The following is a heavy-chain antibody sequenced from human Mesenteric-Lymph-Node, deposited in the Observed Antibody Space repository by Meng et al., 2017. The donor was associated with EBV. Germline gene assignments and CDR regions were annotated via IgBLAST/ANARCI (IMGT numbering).Heavy chain of an antibody. CDR1: GGSISSYY. V-gene: IGHV4-59*01. Sequence: QVQLQESGPGLVKPSETLSLTCTVSGGSISSYYWSWIRQSPGKGLEWIGYIYNGGNTKYNPSLKSRVTISVDTSKNQFSLKLNSVTAADTAVYYCARSYCGDDCYPFDYWGQGTLVTVSS. J-gene: IGHJ4*02. CDR3: ARSYCGDDCYPFDY. CDR2: IYNGGNT. D-gene: IGHD2-21*02.